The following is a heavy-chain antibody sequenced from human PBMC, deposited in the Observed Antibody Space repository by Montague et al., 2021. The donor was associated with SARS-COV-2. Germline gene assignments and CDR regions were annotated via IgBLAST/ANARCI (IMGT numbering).Heavy chain of an antibody. Sequence: SETLSLTCTVSGGSISSSSYYWGWIRQPPWQGLEWIGSIYYSGSTYYNPSLKSRVTISVDTSKTQFSLKLSAVTAADTAVYYCARVGRQQLVRLTGMDVWGQGTMVTVSS. CDR2: IYYSGST. J-gene: IGHJ6*02. CDR3: ARVGRQQLVRLTGMDV. V-gene: IGHV4-39*07. D-gene: IGHD6-13*01. CDR1: GGSISSSSYY.